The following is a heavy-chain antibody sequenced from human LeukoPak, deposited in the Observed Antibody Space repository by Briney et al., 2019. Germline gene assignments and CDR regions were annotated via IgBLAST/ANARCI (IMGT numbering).Heavy chain of an antibody. CDR1: GGSISTNFW. D-gene: IGHD3-9*01. Sequence: SETLSLTCAVSGGSISTNFWWSWVRQPPGKGLEWIGEIHHTEGTNYNPSLGSRVTISLDKSKNQFSLNLNSVTAADTAVYYCARGFRDILTGYSFDYWGQGTLVTVSS. J-gene: IGHJ4*02. CDR2: IHHTEGT. CDR3: ARGFRDILTGYSFDY. V-gene: IGHV4-4*02.